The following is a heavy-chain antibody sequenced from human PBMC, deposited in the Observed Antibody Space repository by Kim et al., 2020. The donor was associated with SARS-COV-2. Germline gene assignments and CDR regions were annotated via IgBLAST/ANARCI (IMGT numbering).Heavy chain of an antibody. D-gene: IGHD6-19*01. CDR2: IRGSGEST. CDR3: AEISSGSGGWLEYSQH. CDR1: GFTFNIYA. J-gene: IGHJ1*01. V-gene: IGHV3-23*01. Sequence: GGSLRLSCAASGFTFNIYAMSWVRQAPGKGLEWVSGIRGSGESTTYADSVKGRFTISRDNSKNTLYLQMDRLRVDDTALYYCAEISSGSGGWLEYSQHWGQVSLGTVSS.